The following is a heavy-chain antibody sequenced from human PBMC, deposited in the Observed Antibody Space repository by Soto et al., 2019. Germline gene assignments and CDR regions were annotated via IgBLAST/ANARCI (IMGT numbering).Heavy chain of an antibody. CDR1: GGSISSGGYY. D-gene: IGHD3-16*01. J-gene: IGHJ4*02. CDR2: IYYSGFT. V-gene: IGHV4-31*03. Sequence: LSLTCTVSGGSISSGGYYWNWIRQHPGKGLEWIGYIYYSGFTLYNPSLKSRVTISVDTSKNQFSLKLSSVTAADTAVYYCARDFGGVSGTSNYFDHWGQGTPVTVSS. CDR3: ARDFGGVSGTSNYFDH.